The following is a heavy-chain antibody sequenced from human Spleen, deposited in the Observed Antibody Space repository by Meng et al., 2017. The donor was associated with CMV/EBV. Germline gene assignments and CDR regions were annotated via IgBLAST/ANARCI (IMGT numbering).Heavy chain of an antibody. V-gene: IGHV4-34*01. Sequence: SQTLSLTCAVYGGSFSGYYWSWIRQPPGKGLEWIGEINHSGSTNYNPPLKSRVTISVDTSKNQFSLKLSSVTAADTAVYYCARGRITIFGVAPYYFDYWGQGTLVTVSS. D-gene: IGHD3-3*01. J-gene: IGHJ4*02. CDR1: GGSFSGYY. CDR3: ARGRITIFGVAPYYFDY. CDR2: INHSGST.